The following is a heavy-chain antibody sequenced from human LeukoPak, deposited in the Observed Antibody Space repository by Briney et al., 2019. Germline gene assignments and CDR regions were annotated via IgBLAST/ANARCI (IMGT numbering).Heavy chain of an antibody. V-gene: IGHV3-7*01. CDR2: IKQDGGEI. Sequence: GGSLRPSCAASGFSFSRYWMSWVRQAPGERLEWVANIKQDGGEIYYVDSVKGRFTISRDNAKNSLFLQMNSLRAEDTAVYYCARDKIEGPTLFDYWGQGTLVTVSS. CDR1: GFSFSRYW. J-gene: IGHJ4*02. CDR3: ARDKIEGPTLFDY.